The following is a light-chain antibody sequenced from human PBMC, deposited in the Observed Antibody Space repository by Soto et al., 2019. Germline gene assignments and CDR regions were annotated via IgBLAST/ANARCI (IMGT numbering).Light chain of an antibody. J-gene: IGKJ1*01. CDR1: PDTNNY. CDR3: QKYNSAPQT. Sequence: DIQMTQSPSSLSASVGDRVTITCRASPDTNNYLAWYQQKPGKVPKLLIYAASTLQSGVPSRFSGSGSGTDFTLTISSLQPEDVATYYCQKYNSAPQTFGQGTTVEIK. CDR2: AAS. V-gene: IGKV1-27*01.